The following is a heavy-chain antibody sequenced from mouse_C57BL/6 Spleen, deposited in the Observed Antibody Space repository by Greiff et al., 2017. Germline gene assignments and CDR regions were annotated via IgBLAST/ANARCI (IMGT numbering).Heavy chain of an antibody. CDR3: ARPLYYDYDDYAMDY. CDR2: IDPSDSET. D-gene: IGHD2-4*01. J-gene: IGHJ4*01. CDR1: GYTFTSYW. V-gene: IGHV1-52*01. Sequence: VQLQQPGAELVRPGSSVKLSCKASGYTFTSYWMHGVKQRPIQGLEWIGNIDPSDSETHYNQKFKDKATLTVDKSSSTAYMQLSSLTSEDSAVYYCARPLYYDYDDYAMDYWGQGTSVTVSS.